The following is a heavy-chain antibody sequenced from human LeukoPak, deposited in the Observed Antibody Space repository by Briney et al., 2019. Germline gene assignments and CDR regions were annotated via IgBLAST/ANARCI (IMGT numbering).Heavy chain of an antibody. J-gene: IGHJ4*02. CDR2: IISIFGTA. CDR1: GGTFSSYA. Sequence: ASVKVSCKASGGTFSSYAISWVRQPPGQGLEWMGGIISIFGTANYAQKFQGRVTITADESTSTAYMELSSLRSEDTAVYYCASSGYDRVGYYFDYWGQGTLLTVSS. V-gene: IGHV1-69*01. D-gene: IGHD5-12*01. CDR3: ASSGYDRVGYYFDY.